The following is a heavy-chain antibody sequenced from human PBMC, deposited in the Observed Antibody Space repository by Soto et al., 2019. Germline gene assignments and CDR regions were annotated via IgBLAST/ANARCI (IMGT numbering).Heavy chain of an antibody. Sequence: SGPTLVNPTQTLTLTCTFSGFSLNTSGLCVSWIRQPPGKALEWLARIDWDDDKYYSTSLKTRLTISKDTSKNQVVLTMTNMDPVDTATYYCARDSVALYYYYYGMDVWGQGTTVTVS. V-gene: IGHV2-70*11. CDR1: GFSLNTSGLC. CDR2: IDWDDDK. D-gene: IGHD2-21*01. CDR3: ARDSVALYYYYYGMDV. J-gene: IGHJ6*02.